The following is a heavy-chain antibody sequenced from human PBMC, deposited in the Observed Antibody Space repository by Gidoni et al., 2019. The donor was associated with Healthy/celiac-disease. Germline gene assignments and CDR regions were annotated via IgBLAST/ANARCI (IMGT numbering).Heavy chain of an antibody. CDR1: GGSISSYY. Sequence: QVQLQESGPGLVKPSETLSLTCTVSGGSISSYYWSWIRQPPGKGLEWIGYIYYSGSTNYTPSLKSRVTISVDTSKNQFSLKLSSVTAADTAVYYCARGLLGWFDPWGQGTLVTVSS. CDR2: IYYSGST. D-gene: IGHD3-10*01. V-gene: IGHV4-59*01. CDR3: ARGLLGWFDP. J-gene: IGHJ5*02.